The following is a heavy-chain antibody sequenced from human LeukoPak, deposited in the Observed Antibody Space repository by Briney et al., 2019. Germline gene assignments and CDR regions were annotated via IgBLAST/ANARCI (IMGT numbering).Heavy chain of an antibody. D-gene: IGHD5-12*01. V-gene: IGHV4-31*03. CDR2: IYYSGST. J-gene: IGHJ3*02. CDR3: ASTSVGYYAFDT. Sequence: PSETLSLTCTVSGGSISSGGFYWGWIRQRPGNLEWIGYIYYSGSTYYNPSLKSRVTISVDTSKNQFSLKLSSVTAADTAIYYCASTSVGYYAFDTWGQGTMVTVSS. CDR1: GGSISSGGFY.